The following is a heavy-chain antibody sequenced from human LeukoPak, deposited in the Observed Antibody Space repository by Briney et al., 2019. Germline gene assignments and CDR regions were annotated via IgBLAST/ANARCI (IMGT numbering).Heavy chain of an antibody. CDR2: ISSSGSTI. V-gene: IGHV3-11*04. Sequence: PGGSLRLSCAASGFTFSDYYMSWIRQAPGKGLEWVSYISSSGSTIYYADSVKGRFTISGDNAKNSLYLQMNSLRAEDTAVYYCAGSSTSRLGVVTGGYYFDYWGQGTLVTVSS. CDR1: GFTFSDYY. CDR3: AGSSTSRLGVVTGGYYFDY. D-gene: IGHD2-2*01. J-gene: IGHJ4*02.